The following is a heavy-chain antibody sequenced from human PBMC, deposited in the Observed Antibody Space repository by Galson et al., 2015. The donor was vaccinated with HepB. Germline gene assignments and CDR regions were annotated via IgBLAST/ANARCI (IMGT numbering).Heavy chain of an antibody. CDR2: IWYDGSNK. Sequence: SLRLSCAASGFTFSSYGMHWVRQAPGKGLEWVEVIWYDGSNKYYADSVKGRFTISRDNSKNTLYLQMNSLRAEDTAVYYCAGSTIVGATGAFDIWGQGTLVTVSS. D-gene: IGHD1-26*01. CDR3: AGSTIVGATGAFDI. J-gene: IGHJ4*02. V-gene: IGHV3-33*01. CDR1: GFTFSSYG.